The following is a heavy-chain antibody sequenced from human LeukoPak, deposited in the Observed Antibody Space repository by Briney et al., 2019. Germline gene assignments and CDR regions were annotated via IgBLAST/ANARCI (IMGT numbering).Heavy chain of an antibody. CDR2: IYSGGSA. V-gene: IGHV3-53*01. CDR3: ARSNSPPYYFDY. J-gene: IGHJ4*02. CDR1: GFTVSSNY. Sequence: GGSLRLSCAASGFTVSSNYMSWVRQAPGKGLEWVSVIYSGGSAYYADSVKGRFTISRDNSKNTLYLQMNSLRAEDTAVYYCARSNSPPYYFDYWGQGTLVTVSS. D-gene: IGHD5-18*01.